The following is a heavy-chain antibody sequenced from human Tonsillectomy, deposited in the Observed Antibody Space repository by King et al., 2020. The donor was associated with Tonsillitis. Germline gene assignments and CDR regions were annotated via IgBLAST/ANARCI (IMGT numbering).Heavy chain of an antibody. J-gene: IGHJ3*02. CDR1: VVSFSSHA. V-gene: IGHV3-30*01. Sequence: VQLVESGGGVVQPGRSLRLFCAASVVSFSSHAMHVVRQAPGKGLEWGAVISYDGYNKYYEDSVKGRFTISRDNSKNTLYLQMNSLRAEDTAVYYCARRDAFDIWGQGTMVTVSS. CDR2: ISYDGYNK. CDR3: ARRDAFDI.